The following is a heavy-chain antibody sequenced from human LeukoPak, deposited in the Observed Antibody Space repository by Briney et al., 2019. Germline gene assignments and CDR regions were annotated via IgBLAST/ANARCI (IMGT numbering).Heavy chain of an antibody. CDR2: INPNTGGT. CDR3: ARVGVDLWFDP. CDR1: GYTFTGYY. J-gene: IGHJ5*02. Sequence: GASVKVSCKASGYTFTGYYIHWLRRAPGQGLEWMGRINPNTGGTNYAQKFQGRVTMTRDTSISTAYMELSRLTSDDTAVYYCARVGVDLWFDPWGQGTLVTVSS. V-gene: IGHV1-2*06. D-gene: IGHD3/OR15-3a*01.